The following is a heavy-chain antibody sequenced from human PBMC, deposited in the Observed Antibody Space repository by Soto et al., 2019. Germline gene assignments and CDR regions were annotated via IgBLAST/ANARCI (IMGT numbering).Heavy chain of an antibody. D-gene: IGHD4-17*01. V-gene: IGHV4-30-2*01. Sequence: TLSLTCAVSGGSISSGGYSWSWIRQPPGKGLEWIGYIYHSVSTYYNPSLKSRVTISVDRSKNQFSLKLSSVTAADTAVYYWVRAMNTVTTIDYWGQGTLVNVSS. J-gene: IGHJ4*02. CDR1: GGSISSGGYS. CDR3: VRAMNTVTTIDY. CDR2: IYHSVST.